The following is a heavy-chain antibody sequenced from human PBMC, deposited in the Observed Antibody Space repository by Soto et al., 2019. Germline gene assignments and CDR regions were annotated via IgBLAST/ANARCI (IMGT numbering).Heavy chain of an antibody. CDR2: IYSGGST. CDR3: ARDTGGEERGDPPTLFDY. CDR1: GFTVSSNY. V-gene: IGHV3-66*01. D-gene: IGHD1-1*01. Sequence: GGSLRLSCAASGFTVSSNYMSWVRQAPGKGLEWVSVIYSGGSTYYADSVKGRFTISRDNSKNTLYLQMNSLRAEDTAVYYCARDTGGEERGDPPTLFDYWGQGTLVTVSS. J-gene: IGHJ4*02.